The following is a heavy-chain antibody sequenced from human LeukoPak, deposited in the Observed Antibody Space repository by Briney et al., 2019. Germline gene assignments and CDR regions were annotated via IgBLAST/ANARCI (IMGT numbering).Heavy chain of an antibody. CDR1: GFTFSDYY. CDR2: ISSSGSTI. Sequence: GGSLRLSCAASGFTFSDYYMSWIRQAPGKGLVWVSYISSSGSTIYYADSVKGRFTISRDNAKNSLYLQMNSLRAEDTAVYYCAKDLRGVPMVRGVIILFDYWGQGTLVTVSS. CDR3: AKDLRGVPMVRGVIILFDY. D-gene: IGHD3-10*01. V-gene: IGHV3-11*01. J-gene: IGHJ4*02.